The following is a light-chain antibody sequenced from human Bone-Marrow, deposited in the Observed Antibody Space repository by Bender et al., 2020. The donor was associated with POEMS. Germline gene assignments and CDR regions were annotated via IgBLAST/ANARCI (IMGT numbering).Light chain of an antibody. J-gene: IGLJ3*02. CDR3: VAWDASLNGWV. CDR2: TNN. Sequence: QSVLTQPPSVSGTPGQRVTISCSGSCSNIGGYPVNWYQQLPGTAPRLLIYTNNERPSGVLDRFSGSKSGTSASLAITGLQSDDEAIYFCVAWDASLNGWVFGGGTKLTVL. CDR1: CSNIGGYP. V-gene: IGLV1-44*01.